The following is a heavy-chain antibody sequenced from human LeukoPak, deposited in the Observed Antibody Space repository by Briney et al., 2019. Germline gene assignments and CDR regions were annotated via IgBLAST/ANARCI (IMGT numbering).Heavy chain of an antibody. V-gene: IGHV3-23*01. J-gene: IGHJ6*02. Sequence: GGSLRPSCAASGFTFSSYVMNWVRQAPGKGLEWVSGIRGSGDNTYYADSVKGRFTISRDNSKNTLYLQMNSLRAEDTAVYYCAKDGPYYYDSTGYYIHYYYGMDVWGQGTTVTVSS. CDR1: GFTFSSYV. D-gene: IGHD3-22*01. CDR2: IRGSGDNT. CDR3: AKDGPYYYDSTGYYIHYYYGMDV.